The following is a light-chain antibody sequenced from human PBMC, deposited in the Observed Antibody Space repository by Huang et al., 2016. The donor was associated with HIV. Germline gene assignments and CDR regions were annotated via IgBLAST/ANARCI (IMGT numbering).Light chain of an antibody. CDR3: QQYYHWPQT. V-gene: IGKV3-15*01. CDR1: QSINSN. Sequence: EIVLTQSPATLPVSPGERATLSCRASQSINSNLAWDQPKQGQAPRLLTSGASTRASGIPARFSGSGSRTEFTLTISSLQSEDFAVYYCQQYYHWPQTFGQGTKVEIK. CDR2: GAS. J-gene: IGKJ1*01.